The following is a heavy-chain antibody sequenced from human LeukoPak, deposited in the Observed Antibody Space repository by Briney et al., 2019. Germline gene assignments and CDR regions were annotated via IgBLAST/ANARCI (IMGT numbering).Heavy chain of an antibody. D-gene: IGHD5-24*01. V-gene: IGHV6-1*01. CDR2: TNYRSKWYN. CDR1: GDSVSSNSAA. CDR3: ARDPSLEDWFDP. Sequence: SQTLSLTCAVSGDSVSSNSAAWIWIRPSPWLGLEWLVRTNYRSKWYNDYAVSLTSRITINTDTSKNQFSLQLNSVTPEDTAVYYCARDPSLEDWFDPWGQGTLVTVSS. J-gene: IGHJ5*02.